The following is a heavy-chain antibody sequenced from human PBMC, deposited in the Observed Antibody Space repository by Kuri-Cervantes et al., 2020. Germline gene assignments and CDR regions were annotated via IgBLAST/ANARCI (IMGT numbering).Heavy chain of an antibody. D-gene: IGHD6-19*01. CDR2: ITPFNGNT. Sequence: ASVKVSCKASGYTFTGYTIHWVRQAPGQALEWMGWITPFNGNTNYAQKFQDRVTMTRNTSISTAYMELSSLRSEDTAVYYCARGAVAALSPPDYWGQGTLVTVSS. CDR3: ARGAVAALSPPDY. J-gene: IGHJ4*02. CDR1: GYTFTGYT. V-gene: IGHV1-8*02.